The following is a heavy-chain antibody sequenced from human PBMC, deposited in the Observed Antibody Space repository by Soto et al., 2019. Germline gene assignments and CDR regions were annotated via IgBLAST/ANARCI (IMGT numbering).Heavy chain of an antibody. J-gene: IGHJ3*02. Sequence: ASVKVSCEASGYTFTDYAIHWVRQAPGQRLEWMGWINTGTDNTKYSQKFQGRVTITRDTSANTAYMELSSLRSEDTAVYYCARDRGYSYGLHAFDIWGQGTMVTVSS. D-gene: IGHD5-18*01. V-gene: IGHV1-3*04. CDR1: GYTFTDYA. CDR3: ARDRGYSYGLHAFDI. CDR2: INTGTDNT.